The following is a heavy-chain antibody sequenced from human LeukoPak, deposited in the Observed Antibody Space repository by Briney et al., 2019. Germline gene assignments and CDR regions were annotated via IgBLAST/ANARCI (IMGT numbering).Heavy chain of an antibody. CDR2: ISGISGSTT. CDR1: GFNFADHA. V-gene: IGHV3-23*01. CDR3: AKNYASGRGVPYAMDV. Sequence: GGSLRLSCAASGFNFADHAMRWVRQAPGKGLEWVSAISGISGSTTIYADSVKGRFAVSRDNSRNTLFLQMNSLSAEDTSVYYCAKNYASGRGVPYAMDVWGQGTTVTVAS. D-gene: IGHD3-10*01. J-gene: IGHJ6*02.